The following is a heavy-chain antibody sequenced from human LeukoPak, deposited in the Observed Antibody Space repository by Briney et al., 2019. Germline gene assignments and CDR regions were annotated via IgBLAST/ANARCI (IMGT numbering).Heavy chain of an antibody. D-gene: IGHD2-15*01. J-gene: IGHJ4*02. V-gene: IGHV3-74*01. CDR2: FNSDGSSA. CDR3: AKSGLNRFDY. CDR1: GFTFSSYW. Sequence: GGSLRLSCEASGFTFSSYWMHWVRQAPGKGLVWVSRFNSDGSSATYADSVKGRFSISRDNSKNTLYLQMNSLRAEDTAVYYCAKSGLNRFDYWGQGTLVTVSS.